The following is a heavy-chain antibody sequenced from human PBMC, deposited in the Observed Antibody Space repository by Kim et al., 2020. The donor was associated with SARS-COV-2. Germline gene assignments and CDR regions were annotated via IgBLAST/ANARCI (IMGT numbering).Heavy chain of an antibody. V-gene: IGHV3-48*02. CDR1: GFTFSSYS. J-gene: IGHJ5*02. CDR3: AREDGSWSPLTPFYNWFDP. D-gene: IGHD6-13*01. CDR2: ISSSSSTI. Sequence: GGSLRLSCAASGFTFSSYSMNWVRQAPGKGLEWVSYISSSSSTIYYADSVKGRFTISRDNAKNSLYLQMNSLRDEDTAVYYCAREDGSWSPLTPFYNWFDPWGQGTLVTVSS.